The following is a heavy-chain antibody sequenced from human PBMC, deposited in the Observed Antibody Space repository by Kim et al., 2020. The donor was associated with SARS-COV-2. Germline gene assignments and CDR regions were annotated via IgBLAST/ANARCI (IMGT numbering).Heavy chain of an antibody. D-gene: IGHD4-17*01. V-gene: IGHV3-64*01. J-gene: IGHJ4*02. Sequence: SYSSSVRGRFTISRDNSKSTLYLHMGSLRPEDTAIYYCARDGYGDYSFDYWGQGTLVAVSS. CDR3: ARDGYGDYSFDY.